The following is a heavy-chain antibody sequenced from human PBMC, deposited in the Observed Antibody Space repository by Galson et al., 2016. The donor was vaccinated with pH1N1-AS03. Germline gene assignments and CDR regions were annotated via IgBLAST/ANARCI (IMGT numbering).Heavy chain of an antibody. CDR3: ASEVATSFDY. J-gene: IGHJ4*02. V-gene: IGHV1-69*11. Sequence: SVKVSCKASGGTFSSYAINWVRQDPGQGLEWMGRIIPALGTPNYAQRFQGRVTITADESTSTAYMELSSLRSEDTAVYFCASEVATSFDYWGQGTLVTVSS. D-gene: IGHD5-24*01. CDR2: IIPALGTP. CDR1: GGTFSSYA.